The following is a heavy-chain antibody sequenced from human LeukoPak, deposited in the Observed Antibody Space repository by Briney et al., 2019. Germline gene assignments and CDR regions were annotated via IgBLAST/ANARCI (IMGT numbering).Heavy chain of an antibody. CDR1: GGSISTYY. CDR3: ARTGDWSYFDY. CDR2: INHSGST. D-gene: IGHD2-21*02. Sequence: SETLSLTCTVSGGSISTYYWNWIRQPPGKGLEWIGEINHSGSTNYNPSLKSRVTISVDKSKNQFSLKLSSVTAADTAVYYCARTGDWSYFDYWGQGTLVTVSS. J-gene: IGHJ4*02. V-gene: IGHV4-34*01.